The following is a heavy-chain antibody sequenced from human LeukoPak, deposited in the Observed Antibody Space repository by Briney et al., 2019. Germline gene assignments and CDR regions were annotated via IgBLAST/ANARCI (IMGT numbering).Heavy chain of an antibody. CDR1: GDSVSRNSVA. Sequence: SQTLSLTCAISGDSVSRNSVAWNWIRQSPSRGLEWLGRTYYRSKRYKEYAASVRSRITSSPDTPKNQFSLQLNAVTPEDTAVYYCARVEYFGSGSYRFDPWGQGTLVTVSS. V-gene: IGHV6-1*01. CDR2: TYYRSKRYK. J-gene: IGHJ5*02. CDR3: ARVEYFGSGSYRFDP. D-gene: IGHD3-10*01.